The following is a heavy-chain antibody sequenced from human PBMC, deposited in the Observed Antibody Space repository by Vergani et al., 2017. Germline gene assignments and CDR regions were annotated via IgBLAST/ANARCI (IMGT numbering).Heavy chain of an antibody. CDR3: ARGFDSRNGFDI. J-gene: IGHJ3*02. D-gene: IGHD4-11*01. V-gene: IGHV4-39*01. Sequence: QLPLQESGPGLVKPSETLSLTCTVSGGSISSSSYYWGWIRQPPGKGLEWIGNIYYSGSTYYNPSLKSRVTISVATSNNQFSLKLSSVSAADTAMYYCARGFDSRNGFDIWGQGTMLTVSS. CDR1: GGSISSSSYY. CDR2: IYYSGST.